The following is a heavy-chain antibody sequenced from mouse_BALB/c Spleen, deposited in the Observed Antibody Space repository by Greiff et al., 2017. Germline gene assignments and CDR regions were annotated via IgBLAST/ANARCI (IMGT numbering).Heavy chain of an antibody. D-gene: IGHD2-1*01. J-gene: IGHJ2*01. CDR2: ISYDGSN. CDR1: GYSITSGYY. V-gene: IGHV3-6*02. CDR3: ARGDGNYDY. Sequence: EVQLQESGPGLVKPSQSLSLTCSVTGYSITSGYYWNWIRQFPGNKLEWMGYISYDGSNNYNPSLKNRISITRDTSKNQFFLKLNSVTTGDTATYYCARGDGNYDYWGQGTTLTVSS.